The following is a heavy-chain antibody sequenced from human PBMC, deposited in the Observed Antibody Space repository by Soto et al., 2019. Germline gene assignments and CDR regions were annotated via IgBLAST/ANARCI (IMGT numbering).Heavy chain of an antibody. V-gene: IGHV4-34*01. Sequence: SETLSLTCAVYGGSFGGYYWSWIRQPPGKGLEWIGEINHSGSTNYNPSLKSRVTISVDTSKNQFSLKLSSVTAADTAVYYCATLKTFWSGYKGWFDPWGQGTLVTVSS. D-gene: IGHD3-3*01. CDR1: GGSFGGYY. CDR3: ATLKTFWSGYKGWFDP. CDR2: INHSGST. J-gene: IGHJ5*02.